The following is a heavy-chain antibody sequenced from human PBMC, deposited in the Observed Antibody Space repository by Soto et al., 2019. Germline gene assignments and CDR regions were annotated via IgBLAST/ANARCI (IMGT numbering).Heavy chain of an antibody. CDR2: ITGSGVTT. CDR1: GFTFSSYA. V-gene: IGHV3-23*01. Sequence: EVQLLESGGGLVQPGGSLRLSCAASGFTFSSYAMSWVRQAPGKGLEWVSLITGSGVTTYYADSVEGRFTISRDNSKNTLYLQMNSLRAEDTAVYYCAEAVSGSIRYFDYWGHGTLVTVSS. D-gene: IGHD1-26*01. J-gene: IGHJ4*01. CDR3: AEAVSGSIRYFDY.